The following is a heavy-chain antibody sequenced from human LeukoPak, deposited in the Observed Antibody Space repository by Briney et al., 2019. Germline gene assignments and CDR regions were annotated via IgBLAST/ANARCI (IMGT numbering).Heavy chain of an antibody. V-gene: IGHV3-48*01. CDR1: GFIFSSYS. CDR2: INSRGDTV. D-gene: IGHD2-8*01. Sequence: GGSLRLSCEASGFIFSSYSMNWVRQAPGKGLEWLSHINSRGDTVFNADSVKGRFTVSRDNAKNSLFLQMNSLRADDTAVYYCARARVFVPTPPYGTPYFEHWGQGTLVTVSS. CDR3: ARARVFVPTPPYGTPYFEH. J-gene: IGHJ4*02.